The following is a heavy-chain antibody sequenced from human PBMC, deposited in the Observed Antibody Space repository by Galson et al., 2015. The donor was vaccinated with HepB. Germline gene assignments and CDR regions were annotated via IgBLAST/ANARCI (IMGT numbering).Heavy chain of an antibody. CDR2: ISYDGSNK. CDR3: AKDGYYYDSSGYYYYGMDV. J-gene: IGHJ6*02. CDR1: GFTFSSYG. V-gene: IGHV3-30*18. D-gene: IGHD3-22*01. Sequence: SLRLSCAASGFTFSSYGMHWVRQAPGEGLEWVAVISYDGSNKYYADSVKGRFTISRDNSKNTLYLQMNSLRAEDTAVYYCAKDGYYYDSSGYYYYGMDVWGQGTTVTVS.